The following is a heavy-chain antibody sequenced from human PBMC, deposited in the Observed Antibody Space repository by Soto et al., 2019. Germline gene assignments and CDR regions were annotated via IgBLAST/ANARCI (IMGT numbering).Heavy chain of an antibody. J-gene: IGHJ5*02. CDR1: GGTFSRYA. CDR3: ARAIVGPTTTGWLDP. D-gene: IGHD1-26*01. Sequence: QVQLVQSGAEVKKPGSSVKVSCKASGGTFSRYAISWVRQATGQGREWLGGIIPIFGTANYAQKFQGRVTITADESTSTAYMELSRLRLEDTAVYYCARAIVGPTTTGWLDPWGQGTLVTVSS. CDR2: IIPIFGTA. V-gene: IGHV1-69*01.